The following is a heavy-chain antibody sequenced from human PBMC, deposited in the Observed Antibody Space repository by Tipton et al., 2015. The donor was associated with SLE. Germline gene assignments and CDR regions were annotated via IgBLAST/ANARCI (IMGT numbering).Heavy chain of an antibody. V-gene: IGHV1-2*02. CDR1: GYTFTGYY. Sequence: QLVQSGAEVKKPGASVKVSCKASGYTFTGYYMHWVRQAPGQGLEWMGWINPNSGGTNYAQKFQGRVTMTRDTSISTAYMELSRLRSDDTAVYYCARDQTPLAWSGSYQPFDYWGQGTLVTVSS. J-gene: IGHJ4*02. D-gene: IGHD1-26*01. CDR3: ARDQTPLAWSGSYQPFDY. CDR2: INPNSGGT.